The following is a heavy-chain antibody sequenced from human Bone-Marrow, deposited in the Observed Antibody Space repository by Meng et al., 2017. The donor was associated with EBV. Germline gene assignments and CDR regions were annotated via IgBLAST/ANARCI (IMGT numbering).Heavy chain of an antibody. CDR1: GGTFRSDA. D-gene: IGHD3-10*01. J-gene: IGHJ4*02. V-gene: IGHV1-69*01. CDR2: LIPMSDAP. Sequence: QVQLGQSGAEVKKPGPSVKVSCKTSGGTFRSDAISWVRQAPGQGLEWMGGLIPMSDAPHYAQKFQGRVTITADESTSTHYMDLSGLRSEDTAVYYCASESGRGFTPDYWGQGTLVTVSS. CDR3: ASESGRGFTPDY.